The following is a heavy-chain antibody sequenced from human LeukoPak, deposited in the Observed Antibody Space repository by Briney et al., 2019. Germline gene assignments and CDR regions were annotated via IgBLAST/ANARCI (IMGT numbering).Heavy chain of an antibody. Sequence: ASVKVSCKASGYTFTSYYMHWVRQAPGQGLEWMGIINPSGGSTSYAQKFQGRVTMTRDTSTRTDFVELYSLRSEDTAVYYCARDGIAARPVYYFDYWGQGTLVTVSS. CDR3: ARDGIAARPVYYFDY. CDR2: INPSGGST. CDR1: GYTFTSYY. V-gene: IGHV1-46*01. J-gene: IGHJ4*02. D-gene: IGHD6-6*01.